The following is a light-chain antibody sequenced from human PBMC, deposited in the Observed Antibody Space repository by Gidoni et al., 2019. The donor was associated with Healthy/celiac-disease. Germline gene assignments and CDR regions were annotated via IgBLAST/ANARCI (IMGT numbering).Light chain of an antibody. CDR1: KSISSY. CDR3: QQSYSTPIT. V-gene: IGKV1-39*01. J-gene: IGKJ5*01. CDR2: AAS. Sequence: DIQMTQSPSSLSASVGDRVTITCRASKSISSYLNWYQQKPGKAPKLLIYAASSLQSGVPSRFSGSGSGTDFTLTISSLQPEDFATYYCQQSYSTPITFGQXTRLEIK.